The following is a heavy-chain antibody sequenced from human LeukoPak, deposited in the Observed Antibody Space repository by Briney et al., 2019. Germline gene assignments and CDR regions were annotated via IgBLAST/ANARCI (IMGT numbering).Heavy chain of an antibody. J-gene: IGHJ6*02. CDR1: AFTFSTSR. CDR2: IKHDGRDK. D-gene: IGHD2-2*02. Sequence: GGSLTLSCAAPAFTFSTSRMTWVRQAPGKGLEWVANIKHDGRDKYHLDSVKGRFTISRDNAKTSLYLQMNSLRADDTAVYYCARYCSSTTCYNGKAPGFNVWGQGTTVTVSS. CDR3: ARYCSSTTCYNGKAPGFNV. V-gene: IGHV3-7*04.